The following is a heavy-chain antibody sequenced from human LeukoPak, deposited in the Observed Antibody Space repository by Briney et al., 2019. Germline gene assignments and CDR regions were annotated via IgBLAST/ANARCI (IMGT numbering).Heavy chain of an antibody. V-gene: IGHV4-4*07. J-gene: IGHJ3*02. CDR3: ARDLFTVKAFDI. CDR2: IYTSGST. D-gene: IGHD4-17*01. CDR1: GGSISSYY. Sequence: SETPSLTCTVSGGSISSYYWSWIRQPAGKGLEWIGRIYTSGSTNYNPSLKSRVTMSVDTSKNQFSLKLSSVTAADTAVYYCARDLFTVKAFDIWGQGTMVTVSS.